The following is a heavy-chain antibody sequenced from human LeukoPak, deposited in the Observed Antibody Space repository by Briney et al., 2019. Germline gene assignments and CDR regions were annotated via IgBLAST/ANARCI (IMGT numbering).Heavy chain of an antibody. CDR1: GGPFSSHA. D-gene: IGHD1-1*01. V-gene: IGHV1-69*04. CDR3: ARGRGSRTGSNGDYLDY. J-gene: IGHJ4*02. CDR2: IIPILGLR. Sequence: SVKVSCKTSGGPFSSHAVNWVRQVPGQGLEWMGRIIPILGLRNYAQRFQGRVTITADKSTSTVYMDVTSLRSEDTAVYFCARGRGSRTGSNGDYLDYWGQGTLVTVSS.